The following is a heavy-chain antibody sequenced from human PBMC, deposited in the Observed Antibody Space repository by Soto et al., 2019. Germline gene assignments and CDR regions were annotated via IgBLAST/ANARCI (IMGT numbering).Heavy chain of an antibody. CDR1: GFTFSSYS. CDR2: ISGSGGST. Sequence: GGSLRLSCAASGFTFSSYSMNWVRQAPGKGLEWVSAISGSGGSTYYADSVKGRFTISRDNSKNTLYLQMNSLRAEDTAVYYCAKLSYDRRAFDIWGQGTMVTVSS. CDR3: AKLSYDRRAFDI. V-gene: IGHV3-23*01. J-gene: IGHJ3*02. D-gene: IGHD5-12*01.